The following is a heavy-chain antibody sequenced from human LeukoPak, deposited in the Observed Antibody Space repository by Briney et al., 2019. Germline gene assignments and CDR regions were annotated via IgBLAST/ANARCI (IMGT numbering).Heavy chain of an antibody. D-gene: IGHD5-18*01. CDR2: ISGSGGST. CDR3: AKDHYPNTAMVDYFDY. CDR1: GFTFSSYA. Sequence: GRSLRLSCAASGFTFSSYAMSWVRQAPGKGLEWVSAISGSGGSTYYADSVKGRFTISRDNSKNTLYLQMNSLRAEDTAVYYCAKDHYPNTAMVDYFDYWGQGTLVTVSS. V-gene: IGHV3-23*01. J-gene: IGHJ4*02.